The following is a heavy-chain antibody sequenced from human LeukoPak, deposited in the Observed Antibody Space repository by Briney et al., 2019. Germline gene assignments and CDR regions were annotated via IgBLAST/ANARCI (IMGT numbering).Heavy chain of an antibody. Sequence: GGSLRLSCAASGFTVSSTYMSWVRQAQGKGLEWVSLIYSDGTTFYADSVKGRFAISTDNSKNTLYLQMSSLRAEDTAVYYCARDSSSFPNYFDYWGQGTLITVSS. CDR2: IYSDGTT. D-gene: IGHD3-3*02. J-gene: IGHJ4*02. CDR1: GFTVSSTY. CDR3: ARDSSSFPNYFDY. V-gene: IGHV3-53*01.